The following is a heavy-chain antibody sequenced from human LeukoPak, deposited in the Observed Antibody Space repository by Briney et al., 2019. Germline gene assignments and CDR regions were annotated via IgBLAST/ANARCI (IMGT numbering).Heavy chain of an antibody. CDR3: AKDTGRPTDAITMEDNAFDI. CDR1: GFTFSSYA. J-gene: IGHJ3*02. D-gene: IGHD3-3*01. V-gene: IGHV3-9*01. Sequence: SLRLSCAASGFTFSSYAMSWVRQAPGKGLEWVSGISWSSGIIGYADSVKGRFTISRDNAKNSLYPQMDSLRAEDTALYYCAKDTGRPTDAITMEDNAFDIWGQGTMVTVSS. CDR2: ISWSSGII.